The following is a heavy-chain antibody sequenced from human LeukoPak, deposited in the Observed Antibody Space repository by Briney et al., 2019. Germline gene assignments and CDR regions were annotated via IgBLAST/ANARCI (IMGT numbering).Heavy chain of an antibody. CDR3: ARDPGAASYDY. V-gene: IGHV1-18*01. CDR2: MSVHNEKT. J-gene: IGHJ4*02. Sequence: GASVRVSCKASGYTFSSYGISWARQAPGQGLEWVGWMSVHNEKTKYAQNLQGRITMTTDTSTTTAYMELTSLRSDDTAVYYCARDPGAASYDYWGLGTLVTVSS. D-gene: IGHD6-25*01. CDR1: GYTFSSYG.